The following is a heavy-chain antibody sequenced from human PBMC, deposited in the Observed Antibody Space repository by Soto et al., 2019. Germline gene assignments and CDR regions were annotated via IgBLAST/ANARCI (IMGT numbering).Heavy chain of an antibody. V-gene: IGHV3-7*03. J-gene: IGHJ4*02. D-gene: IGHD6-19*01. CDR2: VKQDGSEQ. CDR3: VGGSGWVMDY. Sequence: EVQLVESGGGLVQPGGSLRLSCSASGFIFSSYWMTWVRHAPGKGLEWVANVKQDGSEQHYVDSVKGRFTISRDKVKNSLFLQMNSLRAEDTAVYYCVGGSGWVMDYWGQGTLVTVSS. CDR1: GFIFSSYW.